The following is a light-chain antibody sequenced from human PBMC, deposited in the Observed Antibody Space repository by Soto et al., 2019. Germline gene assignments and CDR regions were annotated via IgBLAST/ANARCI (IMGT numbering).Light chain of an antibody. V-gene: IGKV1-5*03. J-gene: IGKJ2*01. CDR3: QQYNSYPYT. CDR2: KAS. Sequence: DIQMTQSPSTLSASVGDRVTITCRASQSISSWLAWYQQKPGKAPKHLIYKASSLESGVPSRFNGSGSGTEFTLTNSSLQPDDFATYYCQQYNSYPYTFGQGTKLEIK. CDR1: QSISSW.